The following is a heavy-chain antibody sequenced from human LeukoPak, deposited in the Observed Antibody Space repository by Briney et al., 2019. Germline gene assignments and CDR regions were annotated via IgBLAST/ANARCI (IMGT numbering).Heavy chain of an antibody. Sequence: GSLRLSCAASGFTFSSYAMSWVRQAPGKGLEWVSAISGSGGSTYYADSVKGRFTISRDNSKNTLYLQMNSLRAEDTAVYYCAKDLAYCGGHCYPTSRSFDYWGQGTLVTVSS. CDR2: ISGSGGST. V-gene: IGHV3-23*01. D-gene: IGHD2-21*02. CDR3: AKDLAYCGGHCYPTSRSFDY. CDR1: GFTFSSYA. J-gene: IGHJ4*02.